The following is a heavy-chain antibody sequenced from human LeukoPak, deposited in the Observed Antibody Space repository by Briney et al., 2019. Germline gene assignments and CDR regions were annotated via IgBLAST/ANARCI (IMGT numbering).Heavy chain of an antibody. CDR1: GDSISSYS. V-gene: IGHV4-59*01. CDR3: ARGQGSGSSWALDY. Sequence: PSETLSLTCSVSGDSISSYSWSWIRQPPGKGLDWIGYIHYSGSTTYSPSLKSRVTISADPSKHQLSLSLSSVSAADTAVYYCARGQGSGSSWALDYWGQGTLVTVSS. CDR2: IHYSGST. J-gene: IGHJ4*02. D-gene: IGHD1-26*01.